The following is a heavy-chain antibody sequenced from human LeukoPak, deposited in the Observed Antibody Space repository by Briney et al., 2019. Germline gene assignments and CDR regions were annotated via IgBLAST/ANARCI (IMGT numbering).Heavy chain of an antibody. CDR1: GFTFSSYE. D-gene: IGHD6-19*01. CDR3: AKDGASRYSSGWYEFGFDY. CDR2: ISSSGSTI. V-gene: IGHV3-48*03. J-gene: IGHJ4*02. Sequence: GSLRLSCAASGFTFSSYEMNWVRQAPGKGLEWVSYISSSGSTIYYADSVKGRFTISRDNSKNTLYLQMNSLRAEDTAVYYCAKDGASRYSSGWYEFGFDYWGQGTLVTVSS.